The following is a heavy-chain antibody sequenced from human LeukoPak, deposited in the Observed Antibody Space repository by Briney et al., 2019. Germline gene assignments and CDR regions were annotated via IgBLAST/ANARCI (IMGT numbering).Heavy chain of an antibody. CDR1: GYTFTSYD. Sequence: ASVKVSCKASGYTFTSYDINWVRQATGQGLEWMGWMNPNSGNTGYAQKFQGRVTMTRNTSISTAYMELSSLRSEDTAVYYCARGLHSSGWYGGYYYYYMDVWGKGTTVTISS. D-gene: IGHD6-19*01. CDR2: MNPNSGNT. CDR3: ARGLHSSGWYGGYYYYYMDV. J-gene: IGHJ6*03. V-gene: IGHV1-8*01.